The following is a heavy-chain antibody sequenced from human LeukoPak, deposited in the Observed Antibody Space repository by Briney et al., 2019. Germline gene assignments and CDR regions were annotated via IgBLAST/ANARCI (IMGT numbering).Heavy chain of an antibody. CDR2: ISGPGTTI. CDR3: ARTADGEFDV. CDR1: GFSFGDFY. Sequence: GGSLRLSCAASGFSFGDFYMNWIRQAPGKALEWVAFISGPGTTIHYADSVRGRFTISRDNAKSSLSLQINSLRVEDTAICYCARTADGEFDVWGQGTLVTVSS. V-gene: IGHV3-11*01. D-gene: IGHD4-17*01. J-gene: IGHJ4*02.